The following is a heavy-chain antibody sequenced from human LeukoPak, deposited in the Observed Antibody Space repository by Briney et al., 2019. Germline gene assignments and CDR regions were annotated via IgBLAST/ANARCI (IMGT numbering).Heavy chain of an antibody. Sequence: ASVKVSCKASGYTFTSYGISWVRQAPGQGLEWMGWISGYNGNTNYAQKLQGRVTMTTDTSTSTAYMELRSLRSDDTAVYYCARDSGCSGGSCNNWFDPWGQGTLVTVSS. V-gene: IGHV1-18*01. D-gene: IGHD2-15*01. CDR2: ISGYNGNT. J-gene: IGHJ5*02. CDR1: GYTFTSYG. CDR3: ARDSGCSGGSCNNWFDP.